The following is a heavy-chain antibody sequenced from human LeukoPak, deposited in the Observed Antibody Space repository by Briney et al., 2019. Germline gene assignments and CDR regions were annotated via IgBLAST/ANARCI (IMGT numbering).Heavy chain of an antibody. CDR2: ITSSSSSM. V-gene: IGHV3-21*01. CDR3: AREMAMAVAGISWFDP. J-gene: IGHJ5*02. CDR1: GFTFSIYT. D-gene: IGHD6-19*01. Sequence: GGSLRLSCVASGFTFSIYTMSWVRQAPGKGLEWVSSITSSSSSMYSADSVKGRLTISGDNAKNSLSLQMNSLRAEDTAVYYCAREMAMAVAGISWFDPWGQGTLVTVSS.